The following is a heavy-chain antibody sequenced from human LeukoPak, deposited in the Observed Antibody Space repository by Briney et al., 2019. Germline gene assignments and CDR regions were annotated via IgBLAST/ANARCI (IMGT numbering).Heavy chain of an antibody. V-gene: IGHV3-20*04. CDR1: GFTFDDYG. Sequence: GGSLRLSCAASGFTFDDYGMSWVRQAPGKGLEWVSGINWNGGSTGYADSVKGRFTISRDNAKNSLYLQMNSLRAEDTALYYCARETNLDYDFWSGSMEDYYYYGMDVWGQGTTVTVSS. CDR3: ARETNLDYDFWSGSMEDYYYYGMDV. J-gene: IGHJ6*02. CDR2: INWNGGST. D-gene: IGHD3-3*01.